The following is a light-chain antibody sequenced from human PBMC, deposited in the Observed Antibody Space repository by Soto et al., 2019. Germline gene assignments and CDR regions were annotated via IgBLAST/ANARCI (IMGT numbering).Light chain of an antibody. CDR1: QPISDY. Sequence: DIQMTQSPSSLSASVGDRVTITCRTSQPISDYLNWYQQKPGKAPTLLIYTTSNLQSGVPSRFSGSGSATHFTLTISSLQPEDFATYDCQQHYNTPRTFGQGTKVEI. CDR3: QQHYNTPRT. CDR2: TTS. J-gene: IGKJ1*01. V-gene: IGKV1-39*01.